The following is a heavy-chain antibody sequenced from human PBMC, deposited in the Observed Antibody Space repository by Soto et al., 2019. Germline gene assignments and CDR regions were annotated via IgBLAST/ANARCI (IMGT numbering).Heavy chain of an antibody. CDR1: GGTLSSYT. Sequence: QVQLVQSGAEVQKPGSSLRVSCEASGGTLSSYTLNWVRQAPGQGLEWMGRIIPVLNITNYAQNFKGRVTITADKSTSTVYRELSSLRSDDSAIYYCARGVWVTDGGMNYYYYYMDVWGKGSTVTVSS. D-gene: IGHD2-21*02. CDR3: ARGVWVTDGGMNYYYYYMDV. CDR2: IIPVLNIT. V-gene: IGHV1-69*02. J-gene: IGHJ6*03.